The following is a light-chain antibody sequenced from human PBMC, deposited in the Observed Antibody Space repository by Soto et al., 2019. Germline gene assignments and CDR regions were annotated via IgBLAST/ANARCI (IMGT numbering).Light chain of an antibody. CDR1: SSNIGYSY. Sequence: QSVVTQPPSASGTPGQRVTISCSGGSSNIGYSYVYWYQQVPGTAPKLLLQRNNQRPSGVPDRFSGSKSGTSASLAISGLRSEDEADSFCAAWDDSLRGVIFGGGTKVTVL. J-gene: IGLJ2*01. V-gene: IGLV1-47*01. CDR2: RNN. CDR3: AAWDDSLRGVI.